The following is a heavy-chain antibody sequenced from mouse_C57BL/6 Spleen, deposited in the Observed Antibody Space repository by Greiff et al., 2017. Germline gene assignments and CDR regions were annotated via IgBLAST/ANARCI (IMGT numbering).Heavy chain of an antibody. J-gene: IGHJ3*01. CDR1: GYTFTSYW. CDR2: IDPSDSDT. D-gene: IGHD2-12*01. CDR3: SNRHYSYDVGFAY. V-gene: IGHV1-52*01. Sequence: QVQLQQPGAELVRPGSSVKLSCTASGYTFTSYWMHWVKQRPIQGLEWIGNIDPSDSDTHYNQKFKDQATLTVDKSSSTAYMQLSSLTSEDSAVYYCSNRHYSYDVGFAYWGQGTLVTVSA.